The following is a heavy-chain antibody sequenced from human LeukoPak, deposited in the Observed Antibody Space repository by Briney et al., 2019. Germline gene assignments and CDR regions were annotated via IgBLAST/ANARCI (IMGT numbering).Heavy chain of an antibody. V-gene: IGHV4-34*01. CDR2: TNHSGST. J-gene: IGHJ6*02. D-gene: IGHD2-2*01. CDR3: ARGESSSSPSYYYAMDV. CDR1: GGSFSGYY. Sequence: SETLSLTCAVYGGSFSGYYWSWIRQPPGKGLEWIGETNHSGSTNYNPSLKSRVTISVDTSKNQFSLKLSSVTAADTAVYYCARGESSSSPSYYYAMDVWGQGTTVTVSS.